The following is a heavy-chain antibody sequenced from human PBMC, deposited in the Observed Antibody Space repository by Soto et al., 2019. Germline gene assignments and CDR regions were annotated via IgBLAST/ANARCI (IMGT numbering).Heavy chain of an antibody. V-gene: IGHV4-31*03. CDR3: ARGSAWLRLRWFDP. CDR1: GGSISSGGYY. Sequence: SETLSLTCTVSGGSISSGGYYWSWIRQHPGKGLEWIGYIYYSGSTYYNPSLKSRVTISVDTSKNQFSLKLSSVTAADTAVYYCARGSAWLRLRWFDPWGQGTLVT. D-gene: IGHD5-12*01. J-gene: IGHJ5*02. CDR2: IYYSGST.